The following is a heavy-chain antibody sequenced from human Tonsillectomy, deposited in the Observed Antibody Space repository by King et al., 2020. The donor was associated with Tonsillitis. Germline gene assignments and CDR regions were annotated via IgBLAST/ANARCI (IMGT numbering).Heavy chain of an antibody. CDR3: SRDVGWRGGGYDGGYFHR. D-gene: IGHD1-26*01. V-gene: IGHV3-30-3*01. CDR1: GFTFSHYA. Sequence: VQLVESGGGVVQPGRSLRLSCAASGFTFSHYAMHWVRQAPGKGLEWVAIISYDGSSDDYADSVEGRFTISRDNSESTLFLQRNRLRDEDTATYYWSRDVGWRGGGYDGGYFHRWGQGTLVSVAA. J-gene: IGHJ1*01. CDR2: ISYDGSSD.